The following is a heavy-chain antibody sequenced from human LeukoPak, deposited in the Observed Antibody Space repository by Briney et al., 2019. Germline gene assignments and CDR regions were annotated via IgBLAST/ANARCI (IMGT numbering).Heavy chain of an antibody. V-gene: IGHV4-39*07. CDR1: GGSISSSSYY. D-gene: IGHD5-12*01. Sequence: PSETLSLTCTVSGGSISSSSYYWGWIRQPPGKGLEWIGSIYYSGSTYYNPSLKSRVTISVDTSKNQFSLKLSSVTAADTAVYYCARGAVATIIIWGQGTLVTVSS. J-gene: IGHJ4*02. CDR3: ARGAVATIII. CDR2: IYYSGST.